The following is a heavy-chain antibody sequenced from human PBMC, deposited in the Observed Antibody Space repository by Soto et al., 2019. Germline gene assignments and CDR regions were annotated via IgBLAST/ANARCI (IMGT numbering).Heavy chain of an antibody. D-gene: IGHD6-6*01. V-gene: IGHV1-46*01. CDR1: GYTFTSYY. J-gene: IGHJ6*02. CDR3: ARVGSSSSPYYYGMDV. CDR2: INPSGGST. Sequence: ASVKVSCKASGYTFTSYYMHWARQAPGQGLERMGIINPSGGSTSYAQKFQGRVTMTRDTSTSTVYMELSSLRSEDMAVFYCARVGSSSSPYYYGMDVWGQGTTVTVSS.